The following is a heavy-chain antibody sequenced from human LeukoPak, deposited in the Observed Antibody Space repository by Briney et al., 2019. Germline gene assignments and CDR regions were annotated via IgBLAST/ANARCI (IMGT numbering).Heavy chain of an antibody. CDR1: GGTISSYA. J-gene: IGHJ3*02. CDR2: INTNTGGP. CDR3: ARESGYTDTHDAFDI. D-gene: IGHD6-13*01. Sequence: ASLTLSCKASGGTISSYAMSWVRQAPGQGLERVGWINTNTGGPTYAQAFTGRFVFSFDTSVSTAYLQINSLKAEDTAVYYCARESGYTDTHDAFDIWGQGTMVTVSS. V-gene: IGHV7-4-1*02.